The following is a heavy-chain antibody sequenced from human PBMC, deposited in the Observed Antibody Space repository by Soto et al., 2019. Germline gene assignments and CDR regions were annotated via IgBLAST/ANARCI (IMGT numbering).Heavy chain of an antibody. V-gene: IGHV3-9*01. CDR1: GFTFDDYA. Sequence: PGGSLRLSFAASGFTFDDYAMHWVRQAPGKGLEWVSGISWNSGSIGYADSVKGRFTISRDNAKNSLYLQMNSLRAEDTALYYCAKDSGEDDPSPMKYVQHWGQGSLVTVPS. CDR3: AKDSGEDDPSPMKYVQH. D-gene: IGHD3-3*01. CDR2: ISWNSGSI. J-gene: IGHJ1*01.